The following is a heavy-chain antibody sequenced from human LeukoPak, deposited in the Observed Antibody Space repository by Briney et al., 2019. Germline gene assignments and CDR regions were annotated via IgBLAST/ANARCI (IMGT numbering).Heavy chain of an antibody. V-gene: IGHV3-7*01. J-gene: IGHJ6*03. D-gene: IGHD3-22*01. Sequence: PGGSLRLSCAASGFTFSSYWMSWVHQAPGKGLEWVANIKQDGSEKYYVDSVKGRFTISRDNAKNSLYLQMNSLRAEDTAVYYCARGMSSGYYRPYYYYYMDVWGKGTTVTVSS. CDR3: ARGMSSGYYRPYYYYYMDV. CDR2: IKQDGSEK. CDR1: GFTFSSYW.